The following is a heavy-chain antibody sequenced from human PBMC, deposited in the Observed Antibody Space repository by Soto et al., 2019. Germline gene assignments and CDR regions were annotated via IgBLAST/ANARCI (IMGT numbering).Heavy chain of an antibody. J-gene: IGHJ4*02. D-gene: IGHD3-22*01. Sequence: GGSLRLSCAASGFTFSYYALRWVRRAPGKGLEWVSSISGIRDYIRYADSVKGRFTISRDNAKTSLYLQMNSLTAEDTAVYYCAREGVHNYNEYYFDYWGQGTLVTVSS. CDR1: GFTFSYYA. V-gene: IGHV3-21*06. CDR2: ISGIRDYI. CDR3: AREGVHNYNEYYFDY.